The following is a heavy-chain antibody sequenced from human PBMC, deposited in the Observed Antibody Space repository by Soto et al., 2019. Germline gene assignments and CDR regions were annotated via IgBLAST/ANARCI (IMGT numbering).Heavy chain of an antibody. V-gene: IGHV3-23*01. CDR3: AKDPSSYSGSPNWFDP. J-gene: IGHJ5*02. CDR2: ISGSGGST. Sequence: GGSLRLSCAASGFTFSSYAMSWVRQAPGKGLEWVSAISGSGGSTYYADSVRGRFTISRDNSKNTLYLQMNSLRAEDTAVYYCAKDPSSYSGSPNWFDPWGQGTLVTVSS. D-gene: IGHD1-26*01. CDR1: GFTFSSYA.